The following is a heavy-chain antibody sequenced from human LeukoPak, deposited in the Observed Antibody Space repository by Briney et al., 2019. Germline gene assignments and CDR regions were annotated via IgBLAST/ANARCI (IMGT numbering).Heavy chain of an antibody. D-gene: IGHD2-15*01. V-gene: IGHV5-51*01. CDR2: IYPGDSDT. CDR3: ARLGGGVHCSGGSCYSGEGYYYYYYMDV. CDR1: GYIFTSYW. Sequence: GESLKTSCKGSGYIFTSYWIGWVRQMPGKGLGWMGSIYPGDSDTIYRPSFQGQVPLSAKQSISPASLQWISLKASDTAMYYCARLGGGVHCSGGSCYSGEGYYYYYYMDVWGKGTTVTVSS. J-gene: IGHJ6*03.